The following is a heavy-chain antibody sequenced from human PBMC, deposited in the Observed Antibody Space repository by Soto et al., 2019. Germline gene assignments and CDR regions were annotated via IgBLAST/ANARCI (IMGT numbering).Heavy chain of an antibody. D-gene: IGHD6-13*01. J-gene: IGHJ5*02. CDR2: MNPNSGNT. V-gene: IGHV1-8*01. Sequence: QVQLVQSGAEVKKPGASVKVSCKASGYTFTSYDINWVRQATGQGLEWMGWMNPNSGNTGDAQKFQGRVTMTRNTSISTAYMELSSLRSADPAVYYCAIRVWGQQLVNFDPWGQGTLVTVSS. CDR3: AIRVWGQQLVNFDP. CDR1: GYTFTSYD.